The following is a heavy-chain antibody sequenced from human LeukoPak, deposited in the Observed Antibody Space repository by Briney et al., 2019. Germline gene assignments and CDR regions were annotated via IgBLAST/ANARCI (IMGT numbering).Heavy chain of an antibody. CDR2: INPNTGGT. D-gene: IGHD2/OR15-2a*01. J-gene: IGHJ5*02. CDR1: GYTFTGKY. V-gene: IGHV1-2*02. CDR3: ARGVGSSWFDP. Sequence: VASVKVSCKASGYTFTGKYMHWMRQAPGQGLEWMGWINPNTGGTTLAQKFPGRVTMTRDTYISTAYMELSSLRSDDTAIYYCARGVGSSWFDPWGQGTMVTVSS.